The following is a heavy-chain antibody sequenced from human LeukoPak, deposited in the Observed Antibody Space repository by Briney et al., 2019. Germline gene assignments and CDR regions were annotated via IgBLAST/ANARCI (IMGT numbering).Heavy chain of an antibody. J-gene: IGHJ3*02. CDR2: IYPGDSDT. CDR1: GYSFTSSW. Sequence: GESLQISCKGSGYSFTSSWIGWVRQMPGKGLEWMGIIYPGDSDTRYSPSFQGQVTISADKSISTAYLQWSSLKSSETAMYYCARRFAFDIWGQGTMVTVSS. CDR3: ARRFAFDI. V-gene: IGHV5-51*01.